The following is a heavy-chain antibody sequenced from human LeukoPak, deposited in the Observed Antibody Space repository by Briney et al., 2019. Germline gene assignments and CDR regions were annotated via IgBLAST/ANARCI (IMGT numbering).Heavy chain of an antibody. J-gene: IGHJ6*03. V-gene: IGHV1-69*13. CDR1: GGTFSSFG. CDR3: ARNLGDHYYYYYMDV. D-gene: IGHD3-10*01. Sequence: ASVKVSCKASGGTFSSFGLSWVRQAPGQGLEWMGGIIPLFGTTHYAQKFQGRVTISADESTSTAYMELSSLRSEDTAVYYCARNLGDHYYYYYMDVWGKGTTVTVSS. CDR2: IIPLFGTT.